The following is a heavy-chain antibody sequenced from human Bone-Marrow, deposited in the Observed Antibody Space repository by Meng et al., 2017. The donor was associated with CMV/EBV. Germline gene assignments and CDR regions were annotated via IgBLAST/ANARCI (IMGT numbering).Heavy chain of an antibody. Sequence: GGSLRLSCAVSGFTVSTTYMSWVRQAPGKGLEWVSTIYSVGNTYYAESVKGRFTISRDDAKNTPSLQMNSLRGDDTAAYYCARNLVLPADIQYYYRNYGMDVWGQGTTVTVSS. J-gene: IGHJ6*01. D-gene: IGHD2-2*01. V-gene: IGHV3-66*02. CDR2: IYSVGNT. CDR3: ARNLVLPADIQYYYRNYGMDV. CDR1: GFTVSTTY.